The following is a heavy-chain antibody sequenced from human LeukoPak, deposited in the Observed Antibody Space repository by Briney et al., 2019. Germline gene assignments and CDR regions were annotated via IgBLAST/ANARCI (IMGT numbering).Heavy chain of an antibody. V-gene: IGHV3-21*01. Sequence: GGSLRLSCAASGFTFSSYEMNWVRQAPGKGLEWVSAISSSSDYIYYADSVKGRFTISRDNAKNSLYLQTNSLRAEDTAVYYCARRAYCGGDCYSGAYYYYGMDVWGQGTTVTASS. CDR3: ARRAYCGGDCYSGAYYYYGMDV. CDR2: ISSSSDYI. CDR1: GFTFSSYE. J-gene: IGHJ6*02. D-gene: IGHD2-21*02.